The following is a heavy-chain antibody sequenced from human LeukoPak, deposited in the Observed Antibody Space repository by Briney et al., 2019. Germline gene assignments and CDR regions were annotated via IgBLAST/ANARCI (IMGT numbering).Heavy chain of an antibody. J-gene: IGHJ6*02. CDR3: AGRPTVTTMPTLPYYYYYGMDV. D-gene: IGHD4-11*01. CDR1: GGSFSGYY. Sequence: SETLSLTCAVYGGSFSGYYWSWIRQPPGKGLEWIGEINHSGSTNYNPSLKSRVTISVDTSKNQFSLKLSSVTAADTAVYYCAGRPTVTTMPTLPYYYYYGMDVWGQGTTVTVSS. CDR2: INHSGST. V-gene: IGHV4-34*01.